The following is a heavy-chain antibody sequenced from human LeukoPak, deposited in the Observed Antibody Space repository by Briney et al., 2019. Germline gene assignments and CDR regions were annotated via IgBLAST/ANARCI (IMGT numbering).Heavy chain of an antibody. CDR3: AKEGCRGGRCYYYYYYMDV. CDR2: ISGSGGST. V-gene: IGHV3-23*01. CDR1: GFTFSSYA. D-gene: IGHD2-15*01. Sequence: GGSLRLSCAASGFTFSSYAMSWVRQAPGKGLEWVSAISGSGGSTYYADSVKGRFTISRDNSKNTLYLQMNSLRAAATAVYYCAKEGCRGGRCYYYYYYMDVWGKGTTVTVSS. J-gene: IGHJ6*03.